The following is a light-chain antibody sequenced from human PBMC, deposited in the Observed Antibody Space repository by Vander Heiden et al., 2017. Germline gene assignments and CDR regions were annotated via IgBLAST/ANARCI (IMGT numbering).Light chain of an antibody. CDR1: VLAKKY. CDR3: YSATDNIGV. CDR2: KDS. Sequence: SYERTQPSSVAVSPGQTARITCSGDVLAKKYARWFQQEPGQAPVLIIYKDSERPSGIPERFSGSSSGTTVTLTISGAQVEDEADYYCYSATDNIGVFGGGTKLTVL. V-gene: IGLV3-27*01. J-gene: IGLJ3*02.